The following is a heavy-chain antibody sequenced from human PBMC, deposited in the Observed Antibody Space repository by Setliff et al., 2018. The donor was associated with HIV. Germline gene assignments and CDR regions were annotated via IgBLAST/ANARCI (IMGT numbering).Heavy chain of an antibody. V-gene: IGHV3-74*01. CDR3: LRGGSFGDIPNC. J-gene: IGHJ4*02. Sequence: GESLKISCVASGLTFSNYWMHWVRQAPGKGLVWVSRIDSDGSTTTYADSVKGRFTISRDNAKNTLYLQMNSLRAGDTAVYYCLRGGSFGDIPNCWGQGTLVTVSS. D-gene: IGHD4-17*01. CDR2: IDSDGSTT. CDR1: GLTFSNYW.